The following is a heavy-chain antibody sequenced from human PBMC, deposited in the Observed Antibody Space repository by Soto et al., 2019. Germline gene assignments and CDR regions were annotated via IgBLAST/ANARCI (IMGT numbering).Heavy chain of an antibody. D-gene: IGHD2-2*02. J-gene: IGHJ5*02. CDR3: ARFRWSAILDL. CDR2: IYHTGNT. V-gene: IGHV4-30-2*01. Sequence: SETLSLTCAVSGGSISSGGYSWSWIRQPPGKGLEWIGYIYHTGNTYYNPSLESRVTMSVDRSKNQLSLELTSVTAADTAVYYCARFRWSAILDLWGQGSLVTVSS. CDR1: GGSISSGGYS.